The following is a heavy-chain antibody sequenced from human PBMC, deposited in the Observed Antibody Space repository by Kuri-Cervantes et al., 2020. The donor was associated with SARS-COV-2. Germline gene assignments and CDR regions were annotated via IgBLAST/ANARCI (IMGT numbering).Heavy chain of an antibody. J-gene: IGHJ4*02. CDR1: GFTFDDYA. Sequence: GGSLRLSCAASGFTFDDYAMNWVRQAPGKGLEWVSYISSSSSTIYYADSVKGRFTISRDNAKNSLYLQMNSLRDEDTAVYYCAREGYYDSSGYFDYWGQGTLVTVSS. D-gene: IGHD3-22*01. CDR2: ISSSSSTI. V-gene: IGHV3-48*02. CDR3: AREGYYDSSGYFDY.